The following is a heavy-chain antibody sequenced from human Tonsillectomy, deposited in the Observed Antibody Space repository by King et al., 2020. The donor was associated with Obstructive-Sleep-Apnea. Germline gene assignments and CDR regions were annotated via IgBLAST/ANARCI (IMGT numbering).Heavy chain of an antibody. CDR2: IDWDDDK. V-gene: IGHV2-70*11. Sequence: VTLKESGPALVKPTQTLTLTCTFSGFSLSTSGMCVSWILQPPGKALEWLARIDWDDDKYYSTSLKTRLTISKETSKNQVVLTMTNMDPVDTATYYCARITYYYDSSGYYYFDYWGQGTLVTVSS. CDR3: ARITYYYDSSGYYYFDY. D-gene: IGHD3-22*01. CDR1: GFSLSTSGMC. J-gene: IGHJ4*02.